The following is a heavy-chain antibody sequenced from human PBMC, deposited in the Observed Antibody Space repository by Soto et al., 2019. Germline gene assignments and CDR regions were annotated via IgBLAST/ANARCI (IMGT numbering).Heavy chain of an antibody. J-gene: IGHJ4*02. Sequence: EVQVLESGGGLVQPGGSLRLSCAASGFTFSNYAMSWVRQAPGKGLAGVSTISGSGDNKDYVDSVKGRFTISRDNSKNTLYLQMNSLKAEDTAVYYCAKGPLTVAPYFAYWGQGTLVTVSS. D-gene: IGHD4-17*01. CDR3: AKGPLTVAPYFAY. V-gene: IGHV3-23*01. CDR1: GFTFSNYA. CDR2: ISGSGDNK.